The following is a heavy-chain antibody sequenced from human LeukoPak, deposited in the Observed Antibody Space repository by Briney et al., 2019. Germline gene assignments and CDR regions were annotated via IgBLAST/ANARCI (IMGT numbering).Heavy chain of an antibody. CDR1: GFTFTNNF. V-gene: IGHV3-7*03. CDR3: AKAGSIRFDY. J-gene: IGHJ4*02. CDR2: IKQDGSEK. Sequence: GGSLRLSCAASGFTFTNNFMSWVRQVPGKGLEWVANIKQDGSEKTYADSVRGRFTIFRDNAKDSVYLQMNSLRAEDTAIYYCAKAGSIRFDYWGQGTLVTVSS. D-gene: IGHD1-26*01.